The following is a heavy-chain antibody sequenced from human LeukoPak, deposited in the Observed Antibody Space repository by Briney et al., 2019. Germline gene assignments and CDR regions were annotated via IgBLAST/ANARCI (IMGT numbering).Heavy chain of an antibody. CDR2: ISGSGGST. D-gene: IGHD6-19*01. J-gene: IGHJ6*03. CDR3: AKTVAGTKYYYYYKDV. Sequence: GGSLRLSCAASGFTFSSDAMSWVRPAPGEGLEWVSAISGSGGSTYYADSVKGRFTISRDNSKNTLYLQMISLRAEDTAVYYCAKTVAGTKYYYYYKDVWGKGTTVTVSS. V-gene: IGHV3-23*01. CDR1: GFTFSSDA.